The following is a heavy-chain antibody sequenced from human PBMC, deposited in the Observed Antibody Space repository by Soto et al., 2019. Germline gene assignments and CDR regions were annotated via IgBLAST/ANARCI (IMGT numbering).Heavy chain of an antibody. CDR2: IYYSGST. CDR1: GGSISSYY. D-gene: IGHD6-19*01. J-gene: IGHJ4*02. Sequence: TSETLSLTCTVSGGSISSYYWSWIRQPPGKGLEWIGYIYYSGSTNYNPSLKSRVTISVDTSKNQFSLKLSSVTAADTAVYYCARQGAVAGTFDFDYWGQGTLVTVSS. V-gene: IGHV4-59*08. CDR3: ARQGAVAGTFDFDY.